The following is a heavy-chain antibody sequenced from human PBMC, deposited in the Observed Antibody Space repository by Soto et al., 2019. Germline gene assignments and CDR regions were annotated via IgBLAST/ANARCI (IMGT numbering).Heavy chain of an antibody. CDR1: GFAFSNFG. CDR3: XRXXXXXPAGKETVSQFDY. V-gene: IGHV3-33*01. Sequence: QVQLVESGGGVVQPGRSLTLSCAASGFAFSNFGIHWVRQAPGKXLEWVAVIWNDGSSKYYADSVKGRFTISRDNSKNTLYLQMSSLRADDTAVYYCXRXXXXXPAGKETVSQFDYWGQGTLVTVSS. CDR2: IWNDGSSK. J-gene: IGHJ4*02. D-gene: IGHD2-2*01.